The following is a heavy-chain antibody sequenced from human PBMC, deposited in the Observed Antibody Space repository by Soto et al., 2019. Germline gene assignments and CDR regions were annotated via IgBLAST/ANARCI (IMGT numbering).Heavy chain of an antibody. CDR2: ISGSGGST. CDR1: GFTFSSYA. CDR3: AKLTNSRHIVVVVAAITY. V-gene: IGHV3-23*01. J-gene: IGHJ4*02. D-gene: IGHD2-15*01. Sequence: PGGSLRLPCAASGFTFSSYAMSWVRQAPGKGLEWVSAISGSGGSTYYADSVKGRFTISRDNSKNTLYLQMNSLRAEDTAVYYSAKLTNSRHIVVVVAAITYWGQGTLVTVSS.